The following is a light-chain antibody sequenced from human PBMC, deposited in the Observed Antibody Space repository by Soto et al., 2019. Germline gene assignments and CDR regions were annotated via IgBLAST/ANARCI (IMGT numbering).Light chain of an antibody. J-gene: IGLJ2*01. CDR2: DVS. V-gene: IGLV2-14*01. Sequence: QSALTQPASVSGSPGQSITISCTGTSSDVGGYNYVSWYQRHPGKAPKLMIYDVSNQPSGVSNRFSGSKSGNTASLTISGLQAEDEADYYCSSYTSSSTLVVFGGGTKVTVL. CDR3: SSYTSSSTLVV. CDR1: SSDVGGYNY.